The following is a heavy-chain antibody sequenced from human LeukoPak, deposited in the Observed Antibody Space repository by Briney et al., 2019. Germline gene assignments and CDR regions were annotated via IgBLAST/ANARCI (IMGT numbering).Heavy chain of an antibody. CDR3: ARGWIQLGYFDY. V-gene: IGHV4-39*01. J-gene: IGHJ4*02. Sequence: SETLSLTCTVSGGSISSSSYYWGWIRQPPGKGLEWIGSIYYGGSTYYNPSLKSRVTISVDTSKNQFSLKLSSVTAADTAVYYCARGWIQLGYFDYWGQGTLVTVSS. CDR2: IYYGGST. D-gene: IGHD5-18*01. CDR1: GGSISSSSYY.